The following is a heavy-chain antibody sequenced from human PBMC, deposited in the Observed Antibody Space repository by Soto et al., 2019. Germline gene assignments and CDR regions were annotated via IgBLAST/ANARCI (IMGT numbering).Heavy chain of an antibody. CDR2: IYWYDDK. J-gene: IGHJ4*02. CDR3: AHTMAPRMFDY. V-gene: IGHV2-5*01. Sequence: QITLNEAGPTLVKPTQTLTLTGSCSGFSLITSGVGVGWIRQPTGKALEWLALIYWYDDKVYSTYLKSRLNITKDTSKYQVVLTMTNMDTADTDTYYCAHTMAPRMFDYWGEGIMVTVSS. CDR1: GFSLITSGVG.